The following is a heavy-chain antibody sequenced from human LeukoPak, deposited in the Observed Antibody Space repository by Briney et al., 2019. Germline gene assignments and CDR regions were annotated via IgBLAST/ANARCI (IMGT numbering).Heavy chain of an antibody. V-gene: IGHV3-23*01. Sequence: GGSLRLSCAASRFIFANYAMGWVRQTPGKGLEGVSTISGSGDSTLYADSMKGRFTISRDNSRNTLYLQMNSLRVEDTAVYYCAKAQHISTWGYFDSWGQGILVTVSS. J-gene: IGHJ4*02. CDR3: AKAQHISTWGYFDS. D-gene: IGHD6-13*01. CDR1: RFIFANYA. CDR2: ISGSGDST.